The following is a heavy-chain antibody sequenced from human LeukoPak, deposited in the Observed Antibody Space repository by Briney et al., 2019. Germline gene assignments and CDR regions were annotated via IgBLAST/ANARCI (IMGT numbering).Heavy chain of an antibody. Sequence: PSETLSLTCTVSGGSISSSSYYWGWIRQPPGKGLEWIGSIYYSGSTYYHPSLKSRVTISVDTSKNQFSLKLSSVTAADTAVYYCARDFRNPTQLYYGSGTFDSWGQGTLVTVSS. D-gene: IGHD3-10*01. CDR1: GGSISSSSYY. J-gene: IGHJ4*02. CDR2: IYYSGST. V-gene: IGHV4-39*07. CDR3: ARDFRNPTQLYYGSGTFDS.